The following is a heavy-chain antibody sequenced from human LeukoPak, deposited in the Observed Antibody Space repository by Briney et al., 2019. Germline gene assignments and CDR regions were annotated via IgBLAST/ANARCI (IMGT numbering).Heavy chain of an antibody. CDR2: ISSSSYI. V-gene: IGHV3-21*01. Sequence: GGSLRLSCAASGFTFSSYSMNWVRQAPGKGLEWVSSISSSSYIYYADSVKGRFTISRDNAKNSLYLQMNSLRAEDTAVYYCAGARAYSSSWYSDYWGQGTLVTVSS. CDR3: AGARAYSSSWYSDY. CDR1: GFTFSSYS. J-gene: IGHJ4*02. D-gene: IGHD6-13*01.